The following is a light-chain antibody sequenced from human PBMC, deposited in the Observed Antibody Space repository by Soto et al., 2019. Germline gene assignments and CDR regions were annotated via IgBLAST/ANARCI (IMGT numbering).Light chain of an antibody. CDR1: SGHSSYA. J-gene: IGLJ2*01. V-gene: IGLV4-69*01. CDR2: LNSDGSH. CDR3: QTWGTGIPPVV. Sequence: QLVLTQSPSASASLGASVKLTCTLSSGHSSYAIAWHQQQPEKGPRYLMKLNSDGSHSKGDGIPDRFSGSSSGAERYLTISSLQSADEADYYCQTWGTGIPPVVFGGGTKLTVL.